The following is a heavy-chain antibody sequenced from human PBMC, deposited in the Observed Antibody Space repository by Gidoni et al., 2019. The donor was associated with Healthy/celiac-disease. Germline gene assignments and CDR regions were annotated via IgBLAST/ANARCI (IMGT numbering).Heavy chain of an antibody. CDR2: IYHSGST. D-gene: IGHD2-2*01. CDR1: GGSISSSNW. CDR3: ARDTRRIVVVPAAPTGGMDV. J-gene: IGHJ6*02. V-gene: IGHV4-4*02. Sequence: QVQLQESGPGLVKPSGNLSLTCAVSGGSISSSNWWSWVRQPPGKGLEWIGEIYHSGSTNYNPSLQSRVTISVDKSKNQFSLKLSSVTAADTAVYYCARDTRRIVVVPAAPTGGMDVWGQGTTVTVSS.